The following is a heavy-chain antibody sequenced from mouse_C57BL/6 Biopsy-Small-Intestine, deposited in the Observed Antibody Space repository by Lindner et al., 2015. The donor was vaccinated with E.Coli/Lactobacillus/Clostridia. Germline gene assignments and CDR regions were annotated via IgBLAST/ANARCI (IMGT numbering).Heavy chain of an antibody. Sequence: VQLQESGPELVKPGASVKISCKASGYSFTDYNTNWVRQSNDKSLEWIGVVTPNYGTTTYNQNFKGKATLTVDQSSSTAYMQLSSLTSEDSAVYYCARHGNYFDYWGQGTTLTVSS. D-gene: IGHD2-1*01. J-gene: IGHJ2*01. CDR3: ARHGNYFDY. V-gene: IGHV1-39*01. CDR2: VTPNYGTT. CDR1: GYSFTDYN.